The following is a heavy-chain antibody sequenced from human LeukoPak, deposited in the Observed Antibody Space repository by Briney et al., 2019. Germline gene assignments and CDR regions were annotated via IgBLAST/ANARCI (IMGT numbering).Heavy chain of an antibody. CDR3: ARGPLRMATAIGCYFDY. CDR2: INPNSGGT. Sequence: ASVKVSCKASGYTFTGYYMHWVRQAPGQGLEWMGWINPNSGGTNYAQKFQGRVTMTRDTSISTAYMELSRLRSDDTAVYYCARGPLRMATAIGCYFDYWGQGTLVTVSS. CDR1: GYTFTGYY. V-gene: IGHV1-2*02. D-gene: IGHD5-18*01. J-gene: IGHJ4*02.